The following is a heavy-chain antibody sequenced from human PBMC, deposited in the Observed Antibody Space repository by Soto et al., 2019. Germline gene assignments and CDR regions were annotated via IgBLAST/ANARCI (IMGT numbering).Heavy chain of an antibody. CDR2: IYKSATT. CDR3: ARGRYCLTGRCFPNWFDS. CDR1: GDSISTVDYF. Sequence: SETLSLTCSVSGDSISTVDYFWAWIRQPPGQALEYIGYIYKSATTYYNPSFESRVAISLDTSKGQFSLNVTSVTAADTAVYFCARGRYCLTGRCFPNWFDSWGQGTLVTVSS. J-gene: IGHJ5*01. D-gene: IGHD2-15*01. V-gene: IGHV4-30-4*01.